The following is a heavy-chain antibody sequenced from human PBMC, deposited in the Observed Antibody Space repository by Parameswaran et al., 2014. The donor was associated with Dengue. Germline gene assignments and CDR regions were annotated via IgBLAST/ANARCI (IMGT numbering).Heavy chain of an antibody. CDR3: ARVRCSSTSCYPTDGMDV. J-gene: IGHJ6*02. CDR2: IYYSGST. D-gene: IGHD2-2*01. Sequence: VRQMPGKGLEWIGYIYYSGSTNYNPSLKSRVTISVDTSKNQFSLKLSSVTAADTAVYYCARVRCSSTSCYPTDGMDVWGQGPRSPSP. V-gene: IGHV4-59*01.